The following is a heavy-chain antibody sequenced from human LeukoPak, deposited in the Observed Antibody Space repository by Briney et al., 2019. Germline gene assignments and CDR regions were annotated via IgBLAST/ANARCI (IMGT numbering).Heavy chain of an antibody. V-gene: IGHV3-30-3*01. J-gene: IGHJ6*03. D-gene: IGHD6-13*01. CDR3: ARSLTYKAAAGNHYPPDYYYYMDV. CDR1: GFTFSSYA. Sequence: PGGSLRLSCAASGFTFSSYAMHWVRQAPGKGLEWVAVISYDGSNKYYADSVKGRFTISRDNSKNTLYLQMNSLRAEDTAVYYCARSLTYKAAAGNHYPPDYYYYMDVWGKGTPVTVSS. CDR2: ISYDGSNK.